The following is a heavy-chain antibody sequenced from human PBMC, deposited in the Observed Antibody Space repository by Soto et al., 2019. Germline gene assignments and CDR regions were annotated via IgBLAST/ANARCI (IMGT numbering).Heavy chain of an antibody. CDR3: ARVPTIYCSGGSFLSKAVHWFDP. CDR2: ISAYNGNT. J-gene: IGHJ5*02. Sequence: ASVKVSCKASGYTFTSYAMHWVRQAPGQGLEWMGWISAYNGNTNYAQKLQGRVTMTTDTSTSTAYMELRSLRSDDTAVYYCARVPTIYCSGGSFLSKAVHWFDPWGQGTLVTVPS. D-gene: IGHD2-15*01. CDR1: GYTFTSYA. V-gene: IGHV1-18*01.